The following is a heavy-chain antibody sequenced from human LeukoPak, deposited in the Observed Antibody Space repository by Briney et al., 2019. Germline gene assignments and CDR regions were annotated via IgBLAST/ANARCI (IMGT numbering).Heavy chain of an antibody. V-gene: IGHV3-15*01. Sequence: PGGSLRLSCTVSGFTVSSNSWSWVRQAPGKGLEWVGRIKSKTDGGTTDYAAPVKGRFTISRDDSKNTLYLQMNSLKTEDTAVYYCTTVIAYDSNGQGGQGTLVTVSS. D-gene: IGHD3-22*01. CDR3: TTVIAYDSNGQ. CDR2: IKSKTDGGTT. CDR1: GFTVSSNS. J-gene: IGHJ4*02.